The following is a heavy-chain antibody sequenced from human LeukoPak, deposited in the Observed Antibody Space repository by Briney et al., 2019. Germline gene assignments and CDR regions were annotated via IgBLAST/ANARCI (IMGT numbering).Heavy chain of an antibody. J-gene: IGHJ4*02. Sequence: PGGSLRLSCAASGFTFSSYAMSWVRQAPGKGLEWVSSISSSSSYIYYADSVKGRFTISRDNAKNSLYLQMNSLRAEDTAVYYCAGGWELPDAFDYWGQGTLVTVSS. CDR3: AGGWELPDAFDY. CDR2: ISSSSSYI. CDR1: GFTFSSYA. D-gene: IGHD1-26*01. V-gene: IGHV3-21*01.